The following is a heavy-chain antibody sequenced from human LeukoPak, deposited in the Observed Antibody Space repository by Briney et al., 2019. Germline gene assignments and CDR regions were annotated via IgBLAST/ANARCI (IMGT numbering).Heavy chain of an antibody. CDR2: ISGSGGST. CDR1: GFTFSSYA. Sequence: GGSPRLSCAASGFTFSSYAMSWVRQAPGKGLEWVSAISGSGGSTYYADSVKGRFTISRDNSKNTLYLQMNSLRAEDTAVYYCAKHMRGCSYGYFDYWGQGTLVTVSS. D-gene: IGHD5-18*01. V-gene: IGHV3-23*01. J-gene: IGHJ4*02. CDR3: AKHMRGCSYGYFDY.